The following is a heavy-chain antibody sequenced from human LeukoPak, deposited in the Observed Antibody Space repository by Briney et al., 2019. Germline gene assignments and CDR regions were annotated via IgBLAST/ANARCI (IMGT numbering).Heavy chain of an antibody. D-gene: IGHD7-27*01. CDR2: INPNSGGT. Sequence: ASVKVSCKASGYTFTGYYMHWVRQAPGQGLEWMGWINPNSGGTNYAQKFQGRVTITRNTSISTAYMELSSLRSEDTAVYYCARDNPIDWGTSNWLDPWGQGTLVTVSS. V-gene: IGHV1-2*02. J-gene: IGHJ5*02. CDR3: ARDNPIDWGTSNWLDP. CDR1: GYTFTGYY.